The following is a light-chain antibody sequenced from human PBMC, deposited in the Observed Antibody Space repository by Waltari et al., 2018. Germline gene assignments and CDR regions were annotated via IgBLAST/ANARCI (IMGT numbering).Light chain of an antibody. J-gene: IGLJ2*01. CDR1: SLRSYY. CDR3: NSRDSSGNHVV. V-gene: IGLV3-19*01. CDR2: GKN. Sequence: SSELTQGPAVSVALGQTVRITCQGDSLRSYYASWYQQKPGQAPVLVIYGKNNRPSGIPDRFSGYRSGYTASLTITGAQAEDEADYYCNSRDSSGNHVVFGGGTKLTVL.